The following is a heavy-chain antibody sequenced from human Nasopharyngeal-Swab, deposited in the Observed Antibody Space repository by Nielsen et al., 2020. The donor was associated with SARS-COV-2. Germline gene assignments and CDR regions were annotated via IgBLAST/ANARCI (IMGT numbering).Heavy chain of an antibody. CDR3: ARARLHYDFWSGSLWYYGMDV. J-gene: IGHJ6*02. Sequence: WIRQSPSRGLEWLGRTYYRSKWYNDYAVSVKSRITINPDTSKNQFSLQLNSVTPEDTVVYYCARARLHYDFWSGSLWYYGMDVWGQGTTVTVSS. CDR2: TYYRSKWYN. V-gene: IGHV6-1*01. D-gene: IGHD3-3*01.